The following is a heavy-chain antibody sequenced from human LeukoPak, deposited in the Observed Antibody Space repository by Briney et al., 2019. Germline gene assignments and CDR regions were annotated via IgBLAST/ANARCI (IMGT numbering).Heavy chain of an antibody. CDR1: GFIFSNYA. J-gene: IGHJ4*02. D-gene: IGHD6-6*01. CDR3: AIGHTRPDY. V-gene: IGHV3-23*01. CDR2: INGFGDNT. Sequence: HTGGSLRLSCAASGFIFSNYAMSWARQAPGKGLEWVSAINGFGDNTYYADSVKGRFTISRDNSKNTLYLQMNSLRAADTAVYYCAIGHTRPDYWGQGTLVTVSS.